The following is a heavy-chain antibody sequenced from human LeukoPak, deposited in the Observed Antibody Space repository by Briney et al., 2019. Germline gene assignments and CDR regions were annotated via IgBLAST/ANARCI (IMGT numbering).Heavy chain of an antibody. J-gene: IGHJ4*02. V-gene: IGHV3-49*04. CDR3: TRALPRYYDSSGYYYYFDY. Sequence: GESLRLSCTASGFTFGDYAMSWVRQAPGKGLEWVGFIRSKAYGGTTEYAASVKGRFTISRDDSKSIAYLQMNSLKTEDTAVYYCTRALPRYYDSSGYYYYFDYWGQGTLVTVSS. CDR1: GFTFGDYA. CDR2: IRSKAYGGTT. D-gene: IGHD3-22*01.